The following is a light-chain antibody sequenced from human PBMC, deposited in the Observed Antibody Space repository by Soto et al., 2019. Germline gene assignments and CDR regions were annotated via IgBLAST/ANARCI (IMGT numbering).Light chain of an antibody. J-gene: IGLJ2*01. Sequence: QLVLTQPPSVSGSPGQSVTISCTGTRSDVGRYNSVSWYQQHPGKAPKLMIYDVSKRPSGVPDRFSGSKSGNTASLTISGLQAEDEADYYCCSYAGSYPVVFGGGTKLTVL. V-gene: IGLV2-11*01. CDR3: CSYAGSYPVV. CDR1: RSDVGRYNS. CDR2: DVS.